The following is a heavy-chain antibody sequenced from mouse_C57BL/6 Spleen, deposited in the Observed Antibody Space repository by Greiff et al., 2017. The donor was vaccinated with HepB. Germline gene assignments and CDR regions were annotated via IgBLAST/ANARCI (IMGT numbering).Heavy chain of an antibody. D-gene: IGHD3-3*01. CDR1: GYSITSGYY. CDR2: ISYDGSN. Sequence: EVQLVESGPGLVKPSQSLSLTCSVTGYSITSGYYWNWIRQFPGNKLEWMGYISYDGSNNYNPSLKNRISITRDTSKNQFFLKLNSVTTEDTATYYCARDPPRGRGFAYWGQGTLVTVSA. J-gene: IGHJ3*01. V-gene: IGHV3-6*01. CDR3: ARDPPRGRGFAY.